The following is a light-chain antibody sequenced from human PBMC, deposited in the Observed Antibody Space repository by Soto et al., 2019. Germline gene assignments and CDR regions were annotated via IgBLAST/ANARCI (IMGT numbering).Light chain of an antibody. CDR3: QQYGSSSPWT. CDR1: QSISSW. CDR2: KAS. V-gene: IGKV1-5*03. Sequence: DIQMTQSPSTLSASVGDRVTITCRASQSISSWLAWYQQKPGRAPKLLIYKASSLETGVPSRFSGSGSGTAFTIIISSLQPADFASYYCQQYGSSSPWTFGQGTKVEIK. J-gene: IGKJ1*01.